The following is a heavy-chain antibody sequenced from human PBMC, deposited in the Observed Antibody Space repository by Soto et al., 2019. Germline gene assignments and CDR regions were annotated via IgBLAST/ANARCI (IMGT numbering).Heavy chain of an antibody. CDR1: GLDVKAIY. V-gene: IGHV3-53*04. J-gene: IGHJ4*02. CDR3: ARDKDFGDYTFDL. D-gene: IGHD4-17*01. CDR2: LYTFGEG. Sequence: VQLVESGGGVVQPGRSLRLSCAVSGLDVKAIYMSWLRRAPGKGLEWVAGLYTFGEGYYADFAAGRFTIARHESENTLLLEMIDLKIEDTAIYYCARDKDFGDYTFDLWGQGTLVTVSS.